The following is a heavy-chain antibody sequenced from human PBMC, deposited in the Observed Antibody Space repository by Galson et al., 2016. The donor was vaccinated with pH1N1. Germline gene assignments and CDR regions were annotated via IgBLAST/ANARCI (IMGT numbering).Heavy chain of an antibody. CDR1: GFPFSSYA. D-gene: IGHD2/OR15-2a*01. CDR3: ARVFEEYFLYGMDV. J-gene: IGHJ6*02. V-gene: IGHV3-30*04. CDR2: VSYDGKNK. Sequence: SLRLSCAASGFPFSSYAMHWVRQAPGKGLAWVAVVSYDGKNKYLADSVKGRFTISRDNSKNTVYSQMNSLGPDDTAVYYCARVFEEYFLYGMDVWGQGTTVTVSS.